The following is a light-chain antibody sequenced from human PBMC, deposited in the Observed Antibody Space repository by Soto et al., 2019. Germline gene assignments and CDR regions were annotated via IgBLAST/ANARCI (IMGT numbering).Light chain of an antibody. CDR3: QQSFSTPYT. Sequence: DIPMTQSPSSLSASVGDRVTITCRASQTINKNLNWYQQKPGQVPNLLIYSASDFQSGVPSRFSGSGSGTEFTLTTSGLQPEDFATYYCQQSFSTPYTFGQGTELEI. J-gene: IGKJ2*01. CDR1: QTINKN. V-gene: IGKV1-39*01. CDR2: SAS.